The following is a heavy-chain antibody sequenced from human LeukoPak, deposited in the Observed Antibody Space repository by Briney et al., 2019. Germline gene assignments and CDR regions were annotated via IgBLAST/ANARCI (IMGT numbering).Heavy chain of an antibody. J-gene: IGHJ5*02. CDR2: IYYSGST. CDR3: ARFSSDVWFRNSDDWFDP. D-gene: IGHD3-10*01. V-gene: IGHV4-59*01. CDR1: GGSISSYY. Sequence: SETLSLTCTVSGGSISSYYWSWIRQPPGKGLEWIGYIYYSGSTNYNPSLKSRVTISVDTSKNQFSLKLSSVTAADTAVYYCARFSSDVWFRNSDDWFDPWGQGTLVTVSS.